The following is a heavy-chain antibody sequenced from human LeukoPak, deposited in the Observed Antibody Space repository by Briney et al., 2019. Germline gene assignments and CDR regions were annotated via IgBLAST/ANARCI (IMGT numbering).Heavy chain of an antibody. CDR1: GGTFSSHA. Sequence: SVKVSCKASGGTFSSHAISWVRQAPGQGLEWMGGIIPIFGTANYAQKFQGRVTITTDESTSTAYMELSSLRSEDTAVYYCARGATVTDKRLDYWGQGTLVTVSS. CDR2: IIPIFGTA. CDR3: ARGATVTDKRLDY. D-gene: IGHD4-17*01. J-gene: IGHJ4*02. V-gene: IGHV1-69*05.